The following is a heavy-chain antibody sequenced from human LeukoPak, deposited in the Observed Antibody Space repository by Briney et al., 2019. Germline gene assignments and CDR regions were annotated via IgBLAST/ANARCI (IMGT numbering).Heavy chain of an antibody. CDR2: ISAYNGNT. Sequence: ASVKVSCKASGYTFTSYGISWVRQAPGQGLEWMGWISAYNGNTNYAQQFQGRVTMTRDTSITTAYMELSRLRSDDTAAYYCARGPTSPSSYYDFWSGYYATHPFDYWGQGTLVTVSS. CDR1: GYTFTSYG. CDR3: ARGPTSPSSYYDFWSGYYATHPFDY. V-gene: IGHV1-18*01. J-gene: IGHJ4*02. D-gene: IGHD3-3*01.